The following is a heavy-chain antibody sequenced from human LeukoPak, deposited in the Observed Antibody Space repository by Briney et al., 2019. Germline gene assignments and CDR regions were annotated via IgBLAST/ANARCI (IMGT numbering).Heavy chain of an antibody. CDR2: ISSSGSTI. J-gene: IGHJ6*02. CDR1: GFTFSDYY. Sequence: GWALRLSCAASGFTFSDYYMSWIRQAPGKGLEGVSYISSSGSTIYYADSVKGRFTISRDNAKNSLYLQMNSLRAEDTAVYYCASGQWLAYYYYGMDVWGQGTTVTVSS. CDR3: ASGQWLAYYYYGMDV. D-gene: IGHD6-19*01. V-gene: IGHV3-11*01.